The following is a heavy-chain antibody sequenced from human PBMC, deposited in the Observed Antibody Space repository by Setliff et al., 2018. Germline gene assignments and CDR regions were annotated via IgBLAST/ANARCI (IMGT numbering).Heavy chain of an antibody. V-gene: IGHV1-69*05. D-gene: IGHD1-26*01. CDR3: ARGSIVGPTRGDFDF. J-gene: IGHJ4*02. CDR2: IIPMFGTA. Sequence: ASVKVSCKASGGTFSSYAIDWVRQAPGQGLEWMGGIIPMFGTANYAQRFQGRITISTDESSSTVYMEMSRLKSEDTAVYYCARGSIVGPTRGDFDFWGLGTLVTVSS. CDR1: GGTFSSYA.